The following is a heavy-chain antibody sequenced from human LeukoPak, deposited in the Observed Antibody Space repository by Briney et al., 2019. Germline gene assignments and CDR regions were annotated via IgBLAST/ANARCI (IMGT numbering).Heavy chain of an antibody. CDR3: ANSGAAAGTIYYYYYMDV. CDR1: GFTFSSYA. D-gene: IGHD6-13*01. J-gene: IGHJ6*03. CDR2: ISYDGSNK. V-gene: IGHV3-30-3*01. Sequence: GRSLRLSCAASGFTFSSYAMHWVRQAPGKGLEWVAVISYDGSNKYYADSVKGRFTISRDNSKNTLYLQMNSLRAEDTAVYYCANSGAAAGTIYYYYYMDVWGKGTTVTVSS.